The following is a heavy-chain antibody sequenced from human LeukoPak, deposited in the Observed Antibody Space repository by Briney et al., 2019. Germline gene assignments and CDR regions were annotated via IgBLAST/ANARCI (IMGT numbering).Heavy chain of an antibody. J-gene: IGHJ6*03. D-gene: IGHD2-15*01. V-gene: IGHV4-34*01. CDR3: ARVLKLGYCSGGSCYGRYYYYYYMDV. CDR2: INHSGST. CDR1: GGSFSGYY. Sequence: PSETLSLTCAVYGGSFSGYYGSWIRQPPGKGLEWIGEINHSGSTNYNQSLKSRVTISVDTSKNQFSLKLSSVTAADTAVYYCARVLKLGYCSGGSCYGRYYYYYYMDVWGKGTTVTVSS.